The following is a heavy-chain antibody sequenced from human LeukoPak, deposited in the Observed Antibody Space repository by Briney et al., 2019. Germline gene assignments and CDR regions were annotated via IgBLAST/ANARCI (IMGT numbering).Heavy chain of an antibody. D-gene: IGHD6-13*01. J-gene: IGHJ4*02. CDR3: AREPTGYSSSWFDY. CDR2: ISSSSSNI. Sequence: GGSLRLSCAASGFTFSSYSMNWVRQAPGKGLEWVSSISSSSSNIYYADSVKGRFTISRDNAKNSLYLQMNSLRAEDTAVYYCAREPTGYSSSWFDYWGQGTLVTVSS. V-gene: IGHV3-21*01. CDR1: GFTFSSYS.